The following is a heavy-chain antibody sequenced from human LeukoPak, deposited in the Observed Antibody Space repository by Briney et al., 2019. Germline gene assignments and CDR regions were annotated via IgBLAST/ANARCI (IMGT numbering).Heavy chain of an antibody. J-gene: IGHJ4*02. CDR1: DGSFSGYY. Sequence: SETLSLTCAVYDGSFSGYYWTWIRQPPGKGLEWIGEINHSGSTNYNPSLKCRVTISVDTSKNQFSLKLTSVTAADTAVYYCARVHGYYDILTGYYRYYFDYWGQGTLVTVSS. V-gene: IGHV4-34*01. CDR3: ARVHGYYDILTGYYRYYFDY. CDR2: INHSGST. D-gene: IGHD3-9*01.